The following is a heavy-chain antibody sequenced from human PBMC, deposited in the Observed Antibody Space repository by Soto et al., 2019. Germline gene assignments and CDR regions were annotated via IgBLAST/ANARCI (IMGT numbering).Heavy chain of an antibody. CDR3: ARDLGGAYYDFWSGYYTGIRGRFDP. CDR2: IIPIFGTA. V-gene: IGHV1-69*01. CDR1: GGTFSSYA. D-gene: IGHD3-3*01. J-gene: IGHJ5*02. Sequence: QVQLVQSGAEVKKPGSSVKVSCKASGGTFSSYAISWVRQAPGQGLEWMGGIIPIFGTANYAQKFQGRVTITADESTSTAYMEPSSLRSEDTAVYYCARDLGGAYYDFWSGYYTGIRGRFDPWGQGTLVTVSS.